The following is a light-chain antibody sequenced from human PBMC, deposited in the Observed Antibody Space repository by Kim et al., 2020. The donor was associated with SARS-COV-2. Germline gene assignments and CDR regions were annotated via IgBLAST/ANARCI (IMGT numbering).Light chain of an antibody. CDR2: GAS. CDR1: QSVSSN. Sequence: SPGETATLSCRASQSVSSNLAWYQQKPGQAPRLLIYGASTRATGIPANFSGSGSGTEFTLTISNLQSEDFAIYYCQQYNNWPPITFGQGTRLEIK. J-gene: IGKJ5*01. V-gene: IGKV3-15*01. CDR3: QQYNNWPPIT.